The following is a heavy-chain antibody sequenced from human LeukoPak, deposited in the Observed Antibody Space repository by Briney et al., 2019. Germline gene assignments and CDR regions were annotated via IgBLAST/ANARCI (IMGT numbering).Heavy chain of an antibody. CDR2: IIPIFGTA. CDR1: GGTFSSYA. J-gene: IGHJ4*02. D-gene: IGHD3-3*01. Sequence: GASVKVSCKASGGTFSSYAISWVRQAPGQGLEWMGGIIPIFGTANYAQKFQGRVTITADKSTSTAYMELSSLRSDDTAVYYCARENTLEWSSLFYFDYWGQGTLVTVSS. V-gene: IGHV1-69*06. CDR3: ARENTLEWSSLFYFDY.